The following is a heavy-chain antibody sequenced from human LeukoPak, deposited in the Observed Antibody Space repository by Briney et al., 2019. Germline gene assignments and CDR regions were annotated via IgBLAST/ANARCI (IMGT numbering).Heavy chain of an antibody. Sequence: GASVKVSCKASGYTFTSYYMHWVRQAPGQGLEWMGIINPSGGSTSYAQKFQGRVTMTRDTSTSTVYMELSSLRSEDTAVYYCARGLMREYNSGWYMHYFDYWGQGTLVTVSS. CDR2: INPSGGST. CDR3: ARGLMREYNSGWYMHYFDY. D-gene: IGHD6-19*01. CDR1: GYTFTSYY. J-gene: IGHJ4*02. V-gene: IGHV1-46*01.